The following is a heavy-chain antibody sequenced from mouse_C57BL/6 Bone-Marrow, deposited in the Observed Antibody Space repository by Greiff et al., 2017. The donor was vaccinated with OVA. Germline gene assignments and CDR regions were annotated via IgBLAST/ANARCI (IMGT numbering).Heavy chain of an antibody. CDR3: ARGNGYWYFDV. J-gene: IGHJ1*03. CDR1: GYTFTSYW. V-gene: IGHV1-69*01. Sequence: QVQLQQPGAELVMPGASVKLSCKASGYTFTSYWMHWVKQRPGQGLEWIGEIDPSDSYTNYNQKFKGKSTLTVDKSSSTAYMQLSSLTSEDSAVYYCARGNGYWYFDVWGTGTTVTVSP. CDR2: IDPSDSYT. D-gene: IGHD1-1*02.